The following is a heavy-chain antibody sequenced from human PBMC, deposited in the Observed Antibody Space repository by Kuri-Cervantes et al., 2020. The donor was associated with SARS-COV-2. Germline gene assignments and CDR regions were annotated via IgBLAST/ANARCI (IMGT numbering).Heavy chain of an antibody. CDR1: GFTFSSYW. CDR3: ARMYNWNYGYLDDY. CDR2: IKQDGSEK. V-gene: IGHV3-7*01. D-gene: IGHD1-7*01. J-gene: IGHJ4*02. Sequence: GGSLRLSCAASGFTFSSYWMSWVRQAPGKGLEWVANIKQDGSEKYYVDSVKGRFTISRDNAKNSLYLQMNSLRAEDTAVYYCARMYNWNYGYLDDYWGQGTLVTVSS.